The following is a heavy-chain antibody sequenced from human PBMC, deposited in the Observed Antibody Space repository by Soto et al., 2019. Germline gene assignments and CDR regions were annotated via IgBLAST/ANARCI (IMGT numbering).Heavy chain of an antibody. V-gene: IGHV4-30-4*01. CDR1: GGSISSGDYY. D-gene: IGHD3-10*01. J-gene: IGHJ4*02. CDR2: IYYSGST. Sequence: QVQLQESGPGLVKPSQTLSLTCTVSGGSISSGDYYWSWIRQPPGKGLEWIGYIYYSGSTYYNPSLKSRVTISVDTSKNQFSLKLSSVTAADTSVYYCARVGGFGATTIDYWGQGTLVTASS. CDR3: ARVGGFGATTIDY.